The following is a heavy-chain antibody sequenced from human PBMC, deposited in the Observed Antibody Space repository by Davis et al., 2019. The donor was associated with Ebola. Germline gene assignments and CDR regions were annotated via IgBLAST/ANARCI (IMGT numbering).Heavy chain of an antibody. D-gene: IGHD3-10*01. CDR2: ISHSETV. J-gene: IGHJ4*02. V-gene: IGHV4-38-2*02. CDR1: GGSFSGYY. CDR3: ARDRPSGIFEY. Sequence: MPSETLSLTCAVYGGSFSGYYWGWIRQSPGKGLEWIGSISHSETVYYKSSLRSRVTISVDTSKNQFSLRLRSVTAADTAVYYCARDRPSGIFEYWGQGNLVTVSS.